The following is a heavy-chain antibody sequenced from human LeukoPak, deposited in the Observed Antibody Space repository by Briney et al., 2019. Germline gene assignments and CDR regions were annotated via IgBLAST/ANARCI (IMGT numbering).Heavy chain of an antibody. CDR1: GFDFNTFA. J-gene: IGHJ3*01. V-gene: IGHV3-23*01. CDR3: ARDRSPHYYDSSGYGAFNV. D-gene: IGHD3-22*01. CDR2: ISASGSRT. Sequence: GGSLRLSCTSSGFDFNTFAMNWVRQAPGKGLEWVSSISASGSRTYYGGAAKGRFTTSRDDSKNMLFLDMNNLRAEDTARYFCARDRSPHYYDSSGYGAFNVWGQGTMVTVSS.